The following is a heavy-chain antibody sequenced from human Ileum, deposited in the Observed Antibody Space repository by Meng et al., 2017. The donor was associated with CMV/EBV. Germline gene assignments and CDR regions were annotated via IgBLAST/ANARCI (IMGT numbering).Heavy chain of an antibody. CDR2: IYSGGST. V-gene: IGHV3-66*02. Sequence: GGSLRLSCAASGFTVSSNYMSWVRQAPGKGLGWVPVIYSGGSTYYADSVKGRFTISRDDSKNTLYLQIHSLRAEDTAMYYCAREPSHGKSAFDIWGQGAMVTFSS. CDR1: GFTVSSNY. J-gene: IGHJ3*02. D-gene: IGHD1-14*01. CDR3: AREPSHGKSAFDI.